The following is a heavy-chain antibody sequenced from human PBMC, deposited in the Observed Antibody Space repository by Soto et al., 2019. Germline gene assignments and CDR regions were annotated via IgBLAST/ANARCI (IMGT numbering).Heavy chain of an antibody. D-gene: IGHD2-2*01. CDR3: ARRYCISTSRHYYGMDV. CDR2: IIPMFGTA. Sequence: QVQLVQSGAEVKKPGSSVKVSCKASGGTFSTYTINWVRQAPGQGLEWMGGIIPMFGTANYAQKFQGRVTITADESTSTAYMELSSLRSEDTAVYYCARRYCISTSRHYYGMDVWGQGTTVTVSS. CDR1: GGTFSTYT. V-gene: IGHV1-69*12. J-gene: IGHJ6*02.